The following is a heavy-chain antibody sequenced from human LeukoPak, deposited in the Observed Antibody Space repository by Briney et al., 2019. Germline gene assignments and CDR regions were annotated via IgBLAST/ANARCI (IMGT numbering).Heavy chain of an antibody. V-gene: IGHV4-30-2*01. CDR1: GGSISSGGYS. J-gene: IGHJ6*02. Sequence: SQTLSLTCAVSGGSISSGGYSWSWIRQPPGKGLEWIGEINHSGSTNYNPSLKSRVTISVDTSKNQFSLKLSSVTAADTAVYYCARGHLGYRYYYYYGMDVWGQGTTVTVSS. CDR2: INHSGST. CDR3: ARGHLGYRYYYYYGMDV. D-gene: IGHD5-18*01.